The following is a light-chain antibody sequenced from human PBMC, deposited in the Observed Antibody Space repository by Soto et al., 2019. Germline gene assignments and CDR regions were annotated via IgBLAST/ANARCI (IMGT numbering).Light chain of an antibody. V-gene: IGLV2-14*01. J-gene: IGLJ2*01. CDR3: RSYTSSSTVV. Sequence: QSVLTQPPSVSGSPGQSITISCTGTSSDVGGYNYVSWYQQHPGKAPKLMIYDVSNRPSGVSTRFSGSKSGNTASLTIAGLQAEDEADYYCRSYTSSSTVVFGGGTKLTVL. CDR1: SSDVGGYNY. CDR2: DVS.